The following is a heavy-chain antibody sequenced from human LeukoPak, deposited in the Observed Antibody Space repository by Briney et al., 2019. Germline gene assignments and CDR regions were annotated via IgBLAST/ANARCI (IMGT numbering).Heavy chain of an antibody. CDR3: ARRGSSGLFDY. Sequence: SETLSLTCTVSGGSISSYYWSWIRQPPGKGLEWIGYIYTSGSTNYNPSLKSRVTISVDTSKNQFSLKVSSVPAADTAVYYCARRGSSGLFDYWGQGTLVTVSS. CDR2: IYTSGST. CDR1: GGSISSYY. V-gene: IGHV4-4*09. J-gene: IGHJ4*02. D-gene: IGHD3-22*01.